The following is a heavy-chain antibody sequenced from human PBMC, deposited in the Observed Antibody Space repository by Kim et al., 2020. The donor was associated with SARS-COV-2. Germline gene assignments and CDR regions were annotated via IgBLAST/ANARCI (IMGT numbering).Heavy chain of an antibody. J-gene: IGHJ4*02. Sequence: ASVKVSCKVSGYTLTELSMHWVRQAPGKGLEWMGGFDPEDGETIYAQKFQGRVTMTEETSTDTAYMELSSLRSEDTAVYYCATATSLRYFDWLAIDYWGQGTLVTVSS. V-gene: IGHV1-24*01. CDR3: ATATSLRYFDWLAIDY. CDR1: GYTLTELS. CDR2: FDPEDGET. D-gene: IGHD3-9*01.